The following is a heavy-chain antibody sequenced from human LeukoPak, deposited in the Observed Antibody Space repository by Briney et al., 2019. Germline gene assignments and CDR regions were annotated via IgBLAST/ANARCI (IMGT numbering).Heavy chain of an antibody. V-gene: IGHV4-59*08. CDR3: ARRRGYSGYEYYFDY. CDR2: IYYIGST. J-gene: IGHJ4*02. D-gene: IGHD5-12*01. CDR1: GGYNSGYY. Sequence: SETLSLTCTVSGGYNSGYYWSWLRQPTGKGLEWIGYIYYIGSTNYNPSLKSRVTISVDTSKNQFSLKLSSVTAADTAVYYCARRRGYSGYEYYFDYWGQGTLVTVSS.